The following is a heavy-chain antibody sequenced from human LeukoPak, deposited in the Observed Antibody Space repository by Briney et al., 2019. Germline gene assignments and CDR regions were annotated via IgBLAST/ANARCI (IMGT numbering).Heavy chain of an antibody. CDR2: IYTSGST. D-gene: IGHD2-2*01. Sequence: SETLSLTCTVSGGSISSYYWSWIRQPAGRGLEWIGRIYTSGSTNYNPSLKSRVTMSVDTSKNQFSLKLSSVTAADTAVYYCARARAVPAAIGGNWFDPWGQGTLVTVSS. J-gene: IGHJ5*02. CDR3: ARARAVPAAIGGNWFDP. V-gene: IGHV4-4*07. CDR1: GGSISSYY.